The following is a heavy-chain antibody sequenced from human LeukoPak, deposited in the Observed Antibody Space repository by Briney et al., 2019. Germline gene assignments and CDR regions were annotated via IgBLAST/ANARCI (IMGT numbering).Heavy chain of an antibody. J-gene: IGHJ4*02. Sequence: SQTLSLTCSVSGGSISSSSYYWSWIRQPAGKGLEWIGRIYTSGSTKYNPSLKGRVTISVDTSKNQFSLKLNSVTAADTAVYYCAKGGGSGYYSHFDYWGQGTLVTVSS. V-gene: IGHV4-61*02. CDR2: IYTSGST. CDR1: GGSISSSSYY. CDR3: AKGGGSGYYSHFDY. D-gene: IGHD3-22*01.